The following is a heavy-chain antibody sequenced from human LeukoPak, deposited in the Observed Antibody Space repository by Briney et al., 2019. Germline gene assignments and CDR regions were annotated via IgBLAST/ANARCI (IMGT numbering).Heavy chain of an antibody. CDR3: ARTGVPYAMDV. CDR2: IKGDGSST. V-gene: IGHV3-74*01. J-gene: IGHJ6*02. D-gene: IGHD1-1*01. CDR1: GFTFNDYW. Sequence: GGSLRLSCAASGFTFNDYWMHWVRQAPGKGLVWVSRIKGDGSSTTYADSVKGRFTISRDNAKNTLYLQMNSLRADDTPMYYCARTGVPYAMDVWGQGTTVTVS.